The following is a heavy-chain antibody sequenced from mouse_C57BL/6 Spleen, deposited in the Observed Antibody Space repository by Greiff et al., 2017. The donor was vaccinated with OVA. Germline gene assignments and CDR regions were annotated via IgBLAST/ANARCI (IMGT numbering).Heavy chain of an antibody. J-gene: IGHJ2*01. V-gene: IGHV1-82*01. CDR2: IYPGDGDT. CDR3: ARSEYSIDY. CDR1: GYAFSSSW. D-gene: IGHD2-10*02. Sequence: VKLMESGPELVKPGASVKISCKASGYAFSSSWMNWVKQRPGKGLEWIGRIYPGDGDTNYNGKFKGKATLTADKSSSTAYMQLSSLTSEDSAVYCCARSEYSIDYWGQGTTLTVSS.